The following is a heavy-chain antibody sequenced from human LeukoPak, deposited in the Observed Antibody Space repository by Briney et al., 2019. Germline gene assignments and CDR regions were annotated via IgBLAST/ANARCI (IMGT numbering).Heavy chain of an antibody. CDR3: AREYYDYVWGSYRYHGMDV. J-gene: IGHJ6*02. V-gene: IGHV3-7*01. D-gene: IGHD3-16*02. Sequence: GGSLRLSCAASGFTFSSYWMSWVRQAPGKGLEWVANIKQDGSEKYYVDSVKGRLTISRDNAKNSLYLRMNSLRAEDTAVYYCAREYYDYVWGSYRYHGMDVWGQGTTVTVSS. CDR2: IKQDGSEK. CDR1: GFTFSSYW.